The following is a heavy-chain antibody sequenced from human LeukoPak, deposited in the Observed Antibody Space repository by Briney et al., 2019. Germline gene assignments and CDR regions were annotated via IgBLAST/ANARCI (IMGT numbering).Heavy chain of an antibody. V-gene: IGHV4-59*08. CDR3: ARHLESYCSSTSCYYYYGMDV. CDR1: GGSISSYY. Sequence: SETLSLTCTVSGGSISSYYWSWIRQPPEKGMEWIGYIYYSGSTNYNPSLKSRVTISVDTSKNQFSLKLSSVTAADTAVYYCARHLESYCSSTSCYYYYGMDVWGQGTTVTVSS. CDR2: IYYSGST. J-gene: IGHJ6*02. D-gene: IGHD2-2*01.